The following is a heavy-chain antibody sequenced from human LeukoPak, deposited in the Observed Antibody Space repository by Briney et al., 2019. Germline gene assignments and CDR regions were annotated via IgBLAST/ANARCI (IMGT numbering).Heavy chain of an antibody. D-gene: IGHD3-10*01. Sequence: PGGSLRLSCAASGFTVSTNYMSWVRQAPGKGLEWVSVIYSGGNTYYADSVKGRFTISRDNAKNSLYLQMNSLRAEDTAVYYCARDRAIGLIGSGSYPYWGQGTLVTVSS. CDR1: GFTVSTNY. CDR3: ARDRAIGLIGSGSYPY. V-gene: IGHV3-53*01. CDR2: IYSGGNT. J-gene: IGHJ4*02.